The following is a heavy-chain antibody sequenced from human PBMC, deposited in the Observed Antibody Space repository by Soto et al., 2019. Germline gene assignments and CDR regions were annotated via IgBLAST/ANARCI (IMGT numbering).Heavy chain of an antibody. D-gene: IGHD2-21*01. J-gene: IGHJ4*02. CDR1: GFTLSTYA. CDR3: AKDAVYNDGLWLMDH. V-gene: IGHV3-23*01. CDR2: IVGSGDDI. Sequence: EVQSLESGGGLVQPGGSLRLSCAASGFTLSTYAMTWVRQAPGKGLECVSGIVGSGDDIHYADSVKGRFTISKDISRNTLYLQMNSLRADDTAVYYCAKDAVYNDGLWLMDHWGQGTLVTVSS.